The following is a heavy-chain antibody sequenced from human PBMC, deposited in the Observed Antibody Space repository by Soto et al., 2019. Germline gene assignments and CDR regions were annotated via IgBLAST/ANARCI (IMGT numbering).Heavy chain of an antibody. J-gene: IGHJ6*03. CDR1: GVCFSSYA. CDR2: ITRTGRST. CDR3: AKDPSGYTDGYYYYYYMDV. D-gene: IGHD6-25*01. Sequence: PAGCLRLSCAVSGVCFSSYAMSWVRQAPGKGLERVATITRTGRSTYYADPVIGRFTISRDNSKNTLYLQVDSLRAEDTAGYYCAKDPSGYTDGYYYYYYMDVWGKGTTVTVSS. V-gene: IGHV3-23*01.